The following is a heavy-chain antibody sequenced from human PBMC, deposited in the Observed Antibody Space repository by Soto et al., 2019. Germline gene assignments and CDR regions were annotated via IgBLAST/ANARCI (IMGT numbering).Heavy chain of an antibody. CDR1: GGSISSSNW. Sequence: PSETLSLTCAVSGGSISSSNWWSWVRQPPGKGLEWIGEIYHSGSTNYNPSLKSRVTISVDKSKNQFSLKLSSVTAADTAVYYCARNEQLGYCSGGSCYPSFDYWGRGTLVTVSS. CDR2: IYHSGST. D-gene: IGHD2-15*01. J-gene: IGHJ4*02. CDR3: ARNEQLGYCSGGSCYPSFDY. V-gene: IGHV4-4*02.